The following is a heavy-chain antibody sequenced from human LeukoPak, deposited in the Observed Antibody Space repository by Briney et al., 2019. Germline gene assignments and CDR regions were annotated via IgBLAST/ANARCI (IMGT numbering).Heavy chain of an antibody. CDR2: ISGGGGST. V-gene: IGHV3-23*01. D-gene: IGHD5-18*01. J-gene: IGHJ4*02. Sequence: PGGSLRLSCAASGFTFTSYSMNWVRQAPGKGLEWVSTISGGGGSTYYADSVKGRFTISRDNSKNTLYLQVNSLRAEDTAVYYCARSLWPEDYWGQGTLVTVSS. CDR3: ARSLWPEDY. CDR1: GFTFTSYS.